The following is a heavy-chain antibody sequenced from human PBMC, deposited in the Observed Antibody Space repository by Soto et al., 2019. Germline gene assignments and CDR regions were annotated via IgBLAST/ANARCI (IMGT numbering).Heavy chain of an antibody. CDR3: ARGMPGPNYYYYYGIDV. CDR2: IWSDGSNK. CDR1: GFTFSRYG. D-gene: IGHD2-2*01. Sequence: QVQLVESGGGVVQPGRSLRLSCAASGFTFSRYGMHWVRQAPGKGLVWVAVIWSDGSNKYYADSVKGRFTISRDNSKNTLYLQMNSLRAEDTAVYYCARGMPGPNYYYYYGIDVWGQGTTVTVSS. J-gene: IGHJ6*02. V-gene: IGHV3-33*01.